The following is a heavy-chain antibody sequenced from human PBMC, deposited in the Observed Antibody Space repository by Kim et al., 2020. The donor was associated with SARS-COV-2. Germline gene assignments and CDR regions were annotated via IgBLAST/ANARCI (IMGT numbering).Heavy chain of an antibody. V-gene: IGHV3-74*01. D-gene: IGHD5-12*01. Sequence: GGSLRLSCAASGFTFRSYWMHWVRQAPGKGLVWVSRINSDGSSTSYADSVKGRFTISRDNAKNTLYLQMNSLRAEDTAVHYCARWDPFGYGGYNWGQGTLVTVSS. CDR2: INSDGSST. CDR1: GFTFRSYW. CDR3: ARWDPFGYGGYN. J-gene: IGHJ4*02.